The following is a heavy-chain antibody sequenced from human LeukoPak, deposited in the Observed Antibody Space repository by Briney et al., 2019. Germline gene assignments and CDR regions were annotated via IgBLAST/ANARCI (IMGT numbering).Heavy chain of an antibody. CDR3: AQRALWFGEYLFDY. D-gene: IGHD3-10*01. CDR1: WFSPGTTGGG. J-gene: IGHJ4*02. V-gene: IGHV2-5*01. CDR2: HYLYEDN. Sequence: SGPTLLKPTPTLTLTFTFSWFSPGTTGGGGCWSRQPPVKALESLSIHYLYEDNPYTPALKSRLTITHDTSNNQVVLTMTNMDPVDTATYSCAQRALWFGEYLFDYWGQGKVATVSS.